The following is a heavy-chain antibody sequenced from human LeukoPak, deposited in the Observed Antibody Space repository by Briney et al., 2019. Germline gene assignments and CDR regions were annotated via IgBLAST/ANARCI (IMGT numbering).Heavy chain of an antibody. CDR3: ARDRGYCSGGSCYSVYDY. V-gene: IGHV3-7*01. CDR1: GFTLSSYW. D-gene: IGHD2-15*01. CDR2: IRLDGSEK. J-gene: IGHJ4*02. Sequence: GGSLRLSCAASGFTLSSYWMSWVRQAPGKGLEWVANIRLDGSEKYYVDSVKGRITISRDNAKNSLSLQMNSLRAEDTAVYYCARDRGYCSGGSCYSVYDYWGQGTLVTVSS.